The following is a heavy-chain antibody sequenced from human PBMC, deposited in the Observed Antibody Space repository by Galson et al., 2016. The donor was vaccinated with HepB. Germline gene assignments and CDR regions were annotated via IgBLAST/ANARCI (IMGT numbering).Heavy chain of an antibody. D-gene: IGHD2-2*01. J-gene: IGHJ6*02. CDR3: ARIPSYCRSTSCYENLMDV. CDR2: IDWDDDE. CDR1: GFSLRTSGVC. V-gene: IGHV2-70*17. Sequence: PALVKPTQTLTLTCTFSGFSLRTSGVCVTWIRQPPGKALEWLARIDWDDDEFYSTSLETRLTISKDTSKNQVVLTMTNMDPVDTATYYCARIPSYCRSTSCYENLMDVWGRGTTVSVSS.